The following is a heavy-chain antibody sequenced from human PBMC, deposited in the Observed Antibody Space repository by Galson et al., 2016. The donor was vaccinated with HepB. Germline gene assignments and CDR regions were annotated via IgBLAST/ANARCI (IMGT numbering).Heavy chain of an antibody. CDR2: ISGSGGST. CDR1: GFTFSNYA. CDR3: AKDGSRSSWFELYYYYGMDV. V-gene: IGHV3-23*01. D-gene: IGHD6-13*01. J-gene: IGHJ6*02. Sequence: SLRLSCAASGFTFSNYAMSWVRQAPGKGLEWVSTISGSGGSTYYADSVKGRFTISRDNSKNTLYLQMNSLRAEDTAVYYCAKDGSRSSWFELYYYYGMDVWGPGTTVTVSS.